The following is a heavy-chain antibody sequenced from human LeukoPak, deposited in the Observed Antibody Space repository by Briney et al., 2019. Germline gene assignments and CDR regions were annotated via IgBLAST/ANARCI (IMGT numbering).Heavy chain of an antibody. CDR2: INDDGSAT. CDR3: AREILAPGKTHDY. Sequence: GGSLRLSCAASGFTFSGYWMHWVRQVPGKGLVWVSRINDDGSATFYADSVKGRFTISRDNAKNTLFLQINSLRAEDTAVYYCAREILAPGKTHDYWGQGTLVTVSS. V-gene: IGHV3-74*01. J-gene: IGHJ4*02. CDR1: GFTFSGYW.